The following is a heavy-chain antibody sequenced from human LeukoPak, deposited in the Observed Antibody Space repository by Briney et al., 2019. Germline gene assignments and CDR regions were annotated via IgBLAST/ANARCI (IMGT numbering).Heavy chain of an antibody. CDR1: GFTFSGSA. CDR3: TRPLRGGSFDY. J-gene: IGHJ4*02. CDR2: IRSKANSYAT. V-gene: IGHV3-73*01. D-gene: IGHD1-26*01. Sequence: GGSLRLSCAASGFTFSGSAMHWVRQASGKGLEWVGRIRSKANSYATTYAASVKGRFIISRDGSKSTAYLQMNSLKAEDTAVYYCTRPLRGGSFDYWGQGTLVTVSS.